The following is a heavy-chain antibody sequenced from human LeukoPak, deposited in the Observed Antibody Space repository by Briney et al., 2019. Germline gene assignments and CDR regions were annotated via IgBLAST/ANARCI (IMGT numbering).Heavy chain of an antibody. CDR2: ISGSGGNT. CDR3: AKASLHGSGTYYNYDY. D-gene: IGHD3-10*01. J-gene: IGHJ4*02. Sequence: GGSLRLSCAASGFTFSNYAMSCVRQAPGKGLEWVSVISGSGGNTYYADSVKGRFTISRDNSKNTLDLQMSILRAEDTAVYYCAKASLHGSGTYYNYDYWGQGTLVTVSS. V-gene: IGHV3-23*01. CDR1: GFTFSNYA.